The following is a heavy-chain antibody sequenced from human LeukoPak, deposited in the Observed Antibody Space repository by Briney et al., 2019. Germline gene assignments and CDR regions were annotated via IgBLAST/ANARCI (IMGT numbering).Heavy chain of an antibody. Sequence: GGSLRLSCAASGFTFSSYGMHWVRQAPGKGLEWVAVIWYDGSNKYYADSVKGRFTISRDSSKNTLYLQMNSLRAEDTAVYYCARENYYDSSGPWFDPWGQGTLVTVSS. J-gene: IGHJ5*02. D-gene: IGHD3-22*01. V-gene: IGHV3-33*01. CDR3: ARENYYDSSGPWFDP. CDR2: IWYDGSNK. CDR1: GFTFSSYG.